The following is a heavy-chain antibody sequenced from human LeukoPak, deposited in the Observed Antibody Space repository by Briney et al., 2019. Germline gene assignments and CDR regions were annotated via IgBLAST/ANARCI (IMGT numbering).Heavy chain of an antibody. J-gene: IGHJ4*02. D-gene: IGHD2-15*01. CDR1: GYTFSSYG. V-gene: IGHV1-8*03. CDR3: ARVDGSPDY. Sequence: ASVKVSCKASGYTFSSYGISWVRQATGQGLEWMGWMNPKSGNTGHVQKFQGRVTITRDASISTVYMELSSLRSEDTAVYFCARVDGSPDYWGQGTLVTVSS. CDR2: MNPKSGNT.